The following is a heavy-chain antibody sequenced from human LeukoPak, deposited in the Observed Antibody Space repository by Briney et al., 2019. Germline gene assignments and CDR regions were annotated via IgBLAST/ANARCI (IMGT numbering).Heavy chain of an antibody. J-gene: IGHJ4*02. Sequence: SETLSLTCTVSGGSISSSSYYWGWIRQPPGKGLEWIGSIYYSGSTYYNPSLKSRVTISVDTSKNQFSLKLSSVTAADTAVYYCARVRLLWARGYFDYWGQGTLVTVSS. D-gene: IGHD3-10*01. CDR3: ARVRLLWARGYFDY. CDR2: IYYSGST. V-gene: IGHV4-39*07. CDR1: GGSISSSSYY.